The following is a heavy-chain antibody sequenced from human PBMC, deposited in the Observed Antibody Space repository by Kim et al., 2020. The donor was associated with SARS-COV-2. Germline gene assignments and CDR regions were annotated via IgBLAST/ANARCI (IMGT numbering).Heavy chain of an antibody. CDR3: ARDIGIAVAGRGAFDI. Sequence: SVKVSCKASGGTFSSYAISWVRQAPGQGLEWMGGIIPIFGTANYAQKFQGRVTITADKSTSTAYMELSSLRSEDTAVYYCARDIGIAVAGRGAFDIWGQGTMVTVSS. D-gene: IGHD6-19*01. CDR2: IIPIFGTA. J-gene: IGHJ3*02. V-gene: IGHV1-69*06. CDR1: GGTFSSYA.